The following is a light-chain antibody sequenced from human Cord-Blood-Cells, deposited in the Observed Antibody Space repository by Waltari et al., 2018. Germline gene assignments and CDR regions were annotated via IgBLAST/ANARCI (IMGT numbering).Light chain of an antibody. J-gene: IGKJ1*01. CDR2: DAS. CDR1: QSVSSSD. CDR3: QQYGSSPRT. V-gene: IGKV3D-20*01. Sequence: EIVLTQSPATLSLSPGERATLSCGASQSVSSSDLAWYQQKPGLAPRLLIYDASSRATDIPDRFSGSGSGTDFTLTISRLEPEDFAVYYCQQYGSSPRTFGQGTKVEIK.